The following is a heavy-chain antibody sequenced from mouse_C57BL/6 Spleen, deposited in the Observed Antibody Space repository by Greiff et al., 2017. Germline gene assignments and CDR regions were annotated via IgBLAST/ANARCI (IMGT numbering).Heavy chain of an antibody. V-gene: IGHV5-17*01. J-gene: IGHJ2*01. D-gene: IGHD1-1*01. CDR1: GFTFSDYG. Sequence: EVMLVESGGGLVKPGGSLKLSCAASGFTFSDYGMHWVRQAPENGLEWVAYISSGSSTIYYEDKVKGRFTISRDNAKNTLFLQMTSLRSEDTAMYYCAREATVVAYFDYWGQGTTLTVSS. CDR2: ISSGSSTI. CDR3: AREATVVAYFDY.